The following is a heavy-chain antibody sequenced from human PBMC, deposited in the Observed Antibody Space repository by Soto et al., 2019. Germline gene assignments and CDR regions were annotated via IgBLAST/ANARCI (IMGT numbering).Heavy chain of an antibody. J-gene: IGHJ4*02. CDR1: NGSISTNGHY. D-gene: IGHD6-19*01. CDR3: AREQWGFDS. V-gene: IGHV4-31*03. Sequence: QVQLQESGPELVKSSQTLSLTCTVSNGSISTNGHYWTWIRQRPGKGLEWIAYIYYTGNSHYNPSLKSRLTISIDTSKNQFSLTLRSVTAADTAVYYCAREQWGFDSWGQGTLVTVSS. CDR2: IYYTGNS.